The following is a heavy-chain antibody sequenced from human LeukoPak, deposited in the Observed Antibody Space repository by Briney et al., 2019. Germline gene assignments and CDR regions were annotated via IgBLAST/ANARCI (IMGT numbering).Heavy chain of an antibody. CDR3: AKDRLSTPTAPRFDP. J-gene: IGHJ5*02. D-gene: IGHD1-26*01. CDR1: GFTFSSYA. Sequence: GGSLRLSCAASGFTFSSYAMSWVRQAPGKGLEWVSVISGSGGSTSYADSVKGRFTISRDNSKNTLFLEMNSLRAEETALYYCAKDRLSTPTAPRFDPWGQGTQVTVSS. CDR2: ISGSGGST. V-gene: IGHV3-23*01.